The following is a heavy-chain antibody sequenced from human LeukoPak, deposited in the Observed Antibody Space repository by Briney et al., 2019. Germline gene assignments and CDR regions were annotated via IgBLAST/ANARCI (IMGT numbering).Heavy chain of an antibody. D-gene: IGHD3-3*01. V-gene: IGHV3-23*01. Sequence: GGSLRLSCAASGFTFSSYAMSWVRQDPGKGTEWVSAISGSGGSTYYADSVKGRFTISRDNSKNTLYLQMNSLRAEDTAVYYCARQYDFWSGPIFDYWGQGTLVTVSS. J-gene: IGHJ4*02. CDR2: ISGSGGST. CDR1: GFTFSSYA. CDR3: ARQYDFWSGPIFDY.